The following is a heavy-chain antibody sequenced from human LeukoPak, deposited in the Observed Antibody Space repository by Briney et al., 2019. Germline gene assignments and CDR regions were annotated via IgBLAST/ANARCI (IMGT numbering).Heavy chain of an antibody. D-gene: IGHD6-6*01. CDR2: ISPTGSTT. CDR1: GFSFSGHW. J-gene: IGHJ5*02. Sequence: PGGSLRLSCTASGFSFSGHWMHWARQLPGKGLVWVSCISPTGSTTSYADSVKGRFTVSRDNAKNTLYLQVNNLRAEDTAVYYCARGPNSNWSGLDLWGQGTLLTVSS. V-gene: IGHV3-74*01. CDR3: ARGPNSNWSGLDL.